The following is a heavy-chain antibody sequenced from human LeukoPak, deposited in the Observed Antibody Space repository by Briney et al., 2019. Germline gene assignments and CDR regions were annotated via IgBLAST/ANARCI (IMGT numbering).Heavy chain of an antibody. CDR1: GYTFTSYD. D-gene: IGHD1-14*01. CDR2: MNPNSGNT. CDR3: ACHEPDSTYYYYYGMDV. V-gene: IGHV1-8*01. J-gene: IGHJ6*02. Sequence: ASVKVSCKASGYTFTSYDINWVRQATGQGLEWMGWMNPNSGNTGYAQKFQGRVTMTRNTSISTAYMELSSLRSEDTAVYYCACHEPDSTYYYYYGMDVWGQGTTVTVPS.